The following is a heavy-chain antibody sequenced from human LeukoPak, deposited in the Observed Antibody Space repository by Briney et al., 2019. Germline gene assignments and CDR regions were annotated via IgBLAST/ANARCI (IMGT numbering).Heavy chain of an antibody. D-gene: IGHD3-10*01. V-gene: IGHV3-21*01. J-gene: IGHJ4*02. Sequence: GRSLRLSCAASGFTFSSYSMNWVRQAPGKGLEWVSSISSSSSYIYYADSVKGRFTISRDNAKISLYLQMNSLRAEDTALYYCASVDYYGSGNYYNDVDYWGQGTLVTVSS. CDR2: ISSSSSYI. CDR1: GFTFSSYS. CDR3: ASVDYYGSGNYYNDVDY.